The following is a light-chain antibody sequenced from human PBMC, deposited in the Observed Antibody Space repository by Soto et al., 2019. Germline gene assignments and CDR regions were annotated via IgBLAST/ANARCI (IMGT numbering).Light chain of an antibody. J-gene: IGKJ5*01. Sequence: DIQLTQSPFFLSASVGDRVTITCRASQGISTYLVWYQQKAGEAPKSLIYDASTLQTGVPSRFSGSGSGTEFTLTITSLQPEDSATYYCRQHDSFPITFGQGTRLDIK. CDR3: RQHDSFPIT. V-gene: IGKV1-9*01. CDR2: DAS. CDR1: QGISTY.